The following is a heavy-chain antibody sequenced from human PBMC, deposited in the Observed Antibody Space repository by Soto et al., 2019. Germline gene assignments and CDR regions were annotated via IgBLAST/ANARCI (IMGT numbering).Heavy chain of an antibody. J-gene: IGHJ6*03. CDR2: INHSGST. V-gene: IGHV4-34*01. CDR1: GGSFSGYY. D-gene: IGHD3-10*01. Sequence: PSETLSLTCAVYGGSFSGYYWSWIRQPPGKGLEWIGEINHSGSTNYNPSLKSRVTISVDTSKNQFSLKLSSVTAADTAVYYCARGGITMVRGVPRQYYYYMDVWGKGTTVTVSS. CDR3: ARGGITMVRGVPRQYYYYMDV.